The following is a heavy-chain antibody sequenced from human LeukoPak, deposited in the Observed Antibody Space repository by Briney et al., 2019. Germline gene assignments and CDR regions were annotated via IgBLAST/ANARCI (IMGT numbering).Heavy chain of an antibody. CDR1: GFTFSNYA. CDR3: VKDWSDKARRGGDCLDY. CDR2: ISPSGGKM. J-gene: IGHJ4*02. Sequence: GGSLRLSCPASGFTFSNYAMTWVRQAPGKGLEWVATISPSGGKMYYAGSVKGHFTNSRDNSKNTLYLQMNSLRGEDTAIYYCVKDWSDKARRGGDCLDYWGQGTQVTVSS. D-gene: IGHD2-21*02. V-gene: IGHV3-23*01.